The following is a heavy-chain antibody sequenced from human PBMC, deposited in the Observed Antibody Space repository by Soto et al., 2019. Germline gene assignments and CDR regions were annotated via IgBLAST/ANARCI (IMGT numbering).Heavy chain of an antibody. D-gene: IGHD6-6*01. V-gene: IGHV3-33*01. CDR1: GFIFNNFG. J-gene: IGHJ4*01. CDR3: GSAGKQLVWYFDY. CDR2: IWYDGIKK. Sequence: GGSLRLAWAAAGFIFNNFGIHWVRHAPCKWREWVGVIWYDGIKKYYADSVKGLFSISRDSSKNTVDLEMNSLRVEDTAVYHCGSAGKQLVWYFDYWGHETLVAVSS.